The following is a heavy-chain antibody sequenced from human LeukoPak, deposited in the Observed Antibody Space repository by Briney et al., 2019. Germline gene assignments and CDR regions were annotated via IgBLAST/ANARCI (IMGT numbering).Heavy chain of an antibody. CDR2: IYSNGNT. CDR3: ARMYNSGWRYFDS. V-gene: IGHV3-53*01. Sequence: AASAFTVSSSFMSWVRQAPGKGLEWVSIIYSNGNTHYADSVRGRFTISRDNSMNTLYLQMNSLRAEDTAVYYCARMYNSGWRYFDSWGQGTLVTVSS. J-gene: IGHJ4*02. D-gene: IGHD6-19*01. CDR1: AFTVSSSF.